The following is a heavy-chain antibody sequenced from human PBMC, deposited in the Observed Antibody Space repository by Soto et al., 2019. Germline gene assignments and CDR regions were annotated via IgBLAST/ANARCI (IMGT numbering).Heavy chain of an antibody. Sequence: ASVKVSCKASGGTFSSYAISWVRQAPGQGLEWMGGIIPIFGTANYAQKFQGRVTITADESTSTAYVELSSLRSEDTAVYYCARGPFVERERFLEWAPSEVAKWFDPWGQGTLVTVS. CDR1: GGTFSSYA. D-gene: IGHD3-3*01. CDR3: ARGPFVERERFLEWAPSEVAKWFDP. V-gene: IGHV1-69*13. CDR2: IIPIFGTA. J-gene: IGHJ5*02.